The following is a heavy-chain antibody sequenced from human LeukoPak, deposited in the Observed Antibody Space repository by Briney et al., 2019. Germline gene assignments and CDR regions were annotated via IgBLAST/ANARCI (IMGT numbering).Heavy chain of an antibody. V-gene: IGHV3-21*04. CDR3: AKFGNCSGGSCSPNWFDP. Sequence: GGSLRLSCAASGFTFTDYTMHWVRQALGKGLEWVSSISVSSTYIYYADSVKGRFTISRDNSKNTLYLQMNSLRAEDTAVYYCAKFGNCSGGSCSPNWFDPWGQGTLVTVSS. D-gene: IGHD2-15*01. J-gene: IGHJ5*02. CDR2: ISVSSTYI. CDR1: GFTFTDYT.